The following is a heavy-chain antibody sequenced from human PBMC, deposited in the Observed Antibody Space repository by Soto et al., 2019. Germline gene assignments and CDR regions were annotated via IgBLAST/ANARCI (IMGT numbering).Heavy chain of an antibody. V-gene: IGHV1-3*01. CDR2: MNAGVGNT. J-gene: IGHJ4*02. Sequence: HVELVQSGADVMKPGASVTISCKASGYTFTDYALHWVRQAPGQRLEWMGWMNAGVGNTLYSQKFQGRITITRDTSASTAYMELNSLKSEDTAIYYCARDTGYTFGSLNYWGPGTLVTVSS. CDR1: GYTFTDYA. D-gene: IGHD5-18*01. CDR3: ARDTGYTFGSLNY.